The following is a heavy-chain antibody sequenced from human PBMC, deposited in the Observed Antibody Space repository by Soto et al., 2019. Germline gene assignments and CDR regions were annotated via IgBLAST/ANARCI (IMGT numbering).Heavy chain of an antibody. V-gene: IGHV3-30-3*01. J-gene: IGHJ4*02. CDR1: GFTFSSYA. CDR2: ISYDGSNK. D-gene: IGHD3-10*01. Sequence: GGSLRLSCAASGFTFSSYAMHWVRQAPGKGLEWVAVISYDGSNKYYADSVKGRFTISRDNSKNTLYLQMNSLRAEDTAVYYCARELLWFGELLSFAGAGLDYWGQGTLVTVSS. CDR3: ARELLWFGELLSFAGAGLDY.